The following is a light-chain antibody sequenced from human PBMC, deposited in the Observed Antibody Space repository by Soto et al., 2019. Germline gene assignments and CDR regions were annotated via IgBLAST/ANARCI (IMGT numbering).Light chain of an antibody. J-gene: IGLJ1*01. CDR3: SSYTSSSTIV. CDR2: DVT. Sequence: QSALTQPASVSGSPGQSITISCTGTSSDVGNYNAVSWYQQNPGKAPKLMMYDVTNRPSGVSNRFSGSKSGNTASLTISGLQAEDESDYYCSSYTSSSTIVFGTGTKLTVL. V-gene: IGLV2-14*01. CDR1: SSDVGNYNA.